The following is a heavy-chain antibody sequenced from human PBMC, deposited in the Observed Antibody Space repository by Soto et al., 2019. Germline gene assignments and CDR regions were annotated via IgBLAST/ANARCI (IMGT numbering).Heavy chain of an antibody. CDR1: GFTFSSYA. Sequence: PGGSLRLSCAASGFTFSSYAMSWVRRAPGKGLEWVSAVTADGYSTYYADSVRGRFTISRDNSINTLFMQMITLRPEDTAVYYCAHPRGYGVFDAYDIWGQGAMVTVSS. J-gene: IGHJ3*02. CDR3: AHPRGYGVFDAYDI. D-gene: IGHD4-17*01. V-gene: IGHV3-23*01. CDR2: VTADGYST.